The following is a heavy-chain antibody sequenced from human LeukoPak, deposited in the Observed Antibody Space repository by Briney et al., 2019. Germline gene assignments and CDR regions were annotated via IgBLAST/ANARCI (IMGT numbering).Heavy chain of an antibody. J-gene: IGHJ4*02. V-gene: IGHV4-61*02. Sequence: PSETLSLTCTVSGGSISSGSYYWSWIRQPAGKGLEWIGRIYTSGSTNYNLSLKSRVTISVDTSKNQFSLKLSSVTAADTAVYYCARTDMIGELLRPLDYWGQGTLVTVSS. D-gene: IGHD3-10*02. CDR3: ARTDMIGELLRPLDY. CDR1: GGSISSGSYY. CDR2: IYTSGST.